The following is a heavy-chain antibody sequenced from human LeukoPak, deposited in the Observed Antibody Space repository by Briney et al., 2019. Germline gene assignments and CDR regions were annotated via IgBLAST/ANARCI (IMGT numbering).Heavy chain of an antibody. CDR1: GGSISSGGYS. CDR3: ARYPPTILGPMAGWFDP. D-gene: IGHD3-3*01. CDR2: IYHSGST. Sequence: SQTLSFTCAVSGGSISSGGYSWSWIRQPPGKGLEWIGYIYHSGSTYYNPSLKSRVTISVDRSKNQFSLKLSSVTAADTAVYYCARYPPTILGPMAGWFDPWGQGTLVTVSS. J-gene: IGHJ5*02. V-gene: IGHV4-30-2*01.